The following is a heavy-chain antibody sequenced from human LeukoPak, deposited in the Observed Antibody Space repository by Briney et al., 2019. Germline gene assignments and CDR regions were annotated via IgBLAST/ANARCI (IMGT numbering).Heavy chain of an antibody. CDR1: GYTFTSYD. CDR2: MNPNSGNT. J-gene: IGHJ4*01. CDR3: ARGARLRKITIFGVVIEYYFDY. D-gene: IGHD3-3*01. V-gene: IGHV1-8*03. Sequence: ASVKVSCKASGYTFTSYDINWVRQATGQELEWMGWMNPNSGNTGYAQKFQGRVTITRNTSISTAYMELSSLRSEDTAVYYCARGARLRKITIFGVVIEYYFDYXG.